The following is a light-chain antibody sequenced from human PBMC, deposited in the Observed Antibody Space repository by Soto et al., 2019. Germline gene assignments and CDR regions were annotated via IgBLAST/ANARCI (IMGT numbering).Light chain of an antibody. CDR1: SSDIGGYSY. J-gene: IGLJ2*01. CDR2: EVT. Sequence: QSVLTQPASVSASPGQSITISCTGTSSDIGGYSYVSWYQHHPGKAPKLIIYEVTNRPSGVSTRFSGSKSGNTASLTISGLQAEDEADYHCSSYTTSSALVLFGGGTQLTVL. V-gene: IGLV2-14*01. CDR3: SSYTTSSALVL.